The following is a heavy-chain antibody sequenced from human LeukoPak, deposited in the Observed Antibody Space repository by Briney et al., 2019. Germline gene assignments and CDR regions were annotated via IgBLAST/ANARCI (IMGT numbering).Heavy chain of an antibody. CDR2: IYTSGST. J-gene: IGHJ5*02. V-gene: IGHV4-61*02. CDR3: ARGDFWSGYGWFDP. CDR1: GGSISSGSYY. D-gene: IGHD3-3*01. Sequence: SQTLSLTCTVSGGSISSGSYYWSWIRQPAGKGLEWIVRIYTSGSTNYNPSLKSRVTISVDTSKNQFSLKLSSVTAADTAVYYCARGDFWSGYGWFDPWGQGTLVTVSS.